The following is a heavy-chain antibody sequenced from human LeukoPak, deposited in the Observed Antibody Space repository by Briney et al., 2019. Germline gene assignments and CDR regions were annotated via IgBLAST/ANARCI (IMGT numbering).Heavy chain of an antibody. D-gene: IGHD5-24*01. V-gene: IGHV3-23*01. CDR3: AKDIQLST. J-gene: IGHJ3*01. CDR1: GFTFSVAA. CDR2: IGASGEST. Sequence: GGSLRLSCAASGFTFSVAAMTWVRQTPGKGLEWVSLIGASGESTYYADSVKGRFTISRDNSKNTLSLQMNSLRVEDTAMYFCAKDIQLSTWGLGTMVTVSS.